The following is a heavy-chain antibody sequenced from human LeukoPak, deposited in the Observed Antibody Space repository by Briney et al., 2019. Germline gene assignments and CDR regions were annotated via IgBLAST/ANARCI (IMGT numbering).Heavy chain of an antibody. CDR2: ISYDGSNK. J-gene: IGHJ4*02. CDR1: GFTFSSYG. Sequence: GGSLRLSCAAFGFTFSSYGMHWVRQAPGKGLEWVAVISYDGSNKYYADSVRGRFTISRDNSKNTLYLQMNSLRAEDTAVYYCAKDPTDFDSSGQTYFDYWGQGSLVTVSS. CDR3: AKDPTDFDSSGQTYFDY. D-gene: IGHD3-22*01. V-gene: IGHV3-30*18.